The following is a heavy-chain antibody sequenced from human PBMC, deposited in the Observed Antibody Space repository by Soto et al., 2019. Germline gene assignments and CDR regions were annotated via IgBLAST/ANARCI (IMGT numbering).Heavy chain of an antibody. CDR3: ARAALYDSHYGMDV. D-gene: IGHD3-3*01. Sequence: EVQLVASGGGLVQPGGSLRLSCAASGFNFSSYEMNWVRQAPGKVLEWVSYISSSGSTLYYADSVKGRFTISRDNAKNSLYLQMNSLRAEDTAVYYCARAALYDSHYGMDVWGQGTTVTVSS. CDR1: GFNFSSYE. V-gene: IGHV3-48*03. CDR2: ISSSGSTL. J-gene: IGHJ6*02.